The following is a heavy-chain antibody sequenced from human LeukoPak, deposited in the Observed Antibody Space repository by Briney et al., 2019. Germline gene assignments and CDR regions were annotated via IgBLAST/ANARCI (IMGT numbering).Heavy chain of an antibody. J-gene: IGHJ5*02. CDR2: INHSGST. CDR3: AKIVVVPAANWFDP. Sequence: SETLSLTCAVYGGSFSGYYWSWIRQPPGKGLEWIGEINHSGSTNHNPSLKSRVTISVDTSKNQFSLKLSSVTAADTAVYYCAKIVVVPAANWFDPWGQGTLVTVSS. D-gene: IGHD2-2*01. CDR1: GGSFSGYY. V-gene: IGHV4-34*01.